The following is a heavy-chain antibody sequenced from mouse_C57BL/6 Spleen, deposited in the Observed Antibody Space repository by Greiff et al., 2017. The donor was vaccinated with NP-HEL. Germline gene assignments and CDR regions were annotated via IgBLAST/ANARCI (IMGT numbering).Heavy chain of an antibody. CDR1: GYTFTDYE. Sequence: VQLQQSGAELVRPGASVTLSCKASGYTFTDYEMHWVKQTPVHGLEWIGAIDPETGGTAYNQKFKGKAILTADKSSSTAYMELRSLTSEDSAVYYCTRYDYGGDAMDYWGQGTSVTVSS. V-gene: IGHV1-15*01. J-gene: IGHJ4*01. CDR3: TRYDYGGDAMDY. D-gene: IGHD2-4*01. CDR2: IDPETGGT.